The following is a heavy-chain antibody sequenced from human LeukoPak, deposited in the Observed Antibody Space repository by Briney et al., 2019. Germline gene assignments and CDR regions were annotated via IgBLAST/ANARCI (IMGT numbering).Heavy chain of an antibody. CDR2: ISDRGSRT. J-gene: IGHJ4*02. V-gene: IGHV3-23*01. D-gene: IGHD3-22*01. CDR1: GITLSNYG. CDR3: AKRGVVIRVILVGFHKEAYYFDS. Sequence: PGGSLRLSCAVSGITLSNYGMSWVRQAPGKGLEWVAGISDRGSRTNYADSVKGRFTISTDHPKNTPYLQMNSLRAEDTAVYFCAKRGVVIRVILVGFHKEAYYFDSWGQGALVTVSS.